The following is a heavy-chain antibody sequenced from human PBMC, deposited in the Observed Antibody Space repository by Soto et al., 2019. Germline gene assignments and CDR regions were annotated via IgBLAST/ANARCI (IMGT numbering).Heavy chain of an antibody. J-gene: IGHJ4*02. CDR2: MNPNSGNT. D-gene: IGHD6-19*01. CDR3: ARGASSGWYSGY. CDR1: GYTFTSYD. Sequence: ASVKVSCKASGYTFTSYDINWVRQATGQGLEWMGWMNPNSGNTGYARKFQGRVTMTTDTSTSTAYMELRSLRSDDTAVYYCARGASSGWYSGYWGQGTLVTVSS. V-gene: IGHV1-8*01.